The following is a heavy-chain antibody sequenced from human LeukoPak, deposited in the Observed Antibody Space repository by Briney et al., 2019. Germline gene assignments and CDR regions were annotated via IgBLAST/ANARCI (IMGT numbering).Heavy chain of an antibody. V-gene: IGHV3-23*01. J-gene: IGHJ5*02. Sequence: PGGSLRLSCAASGFTFDDYAMHWVRQAPGKGLQWVSLISGDGGSTYYADSVKGRFTISRDNSKNTLYLEMNSLRAEDTAVYYCTKLGKYSGYDFASWFDPWGQGTLVTVSS. CDR3: TKLGKYSGYDFASWFDP. CDR1: GFTFDDYA. D-gene: IGHD5-12*01. CDR2: ISGDGGST.